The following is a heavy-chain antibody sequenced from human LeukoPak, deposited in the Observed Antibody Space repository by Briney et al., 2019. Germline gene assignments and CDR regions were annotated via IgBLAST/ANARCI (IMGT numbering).Heavy chain of an antibody. CDR3: ARDLRSYYYDSSGYWDY. CDR2: ISAYNGNT. V-gene: IGHV1-18*01. D-gene: IGHD3-22*01. Sequence: ASVKVSCKASGYTFTSYGISWVRQAPGQGLEWMGWISAYNGNTSYAQKFQGRVTMTRDTSTSTVYMELSSLRSEDTAVYYCARDLRSYYYDSSGYWDYWGQGTLVTVSS. J-gene: IGHJ4*02. CDR1: GYTFTSYG.